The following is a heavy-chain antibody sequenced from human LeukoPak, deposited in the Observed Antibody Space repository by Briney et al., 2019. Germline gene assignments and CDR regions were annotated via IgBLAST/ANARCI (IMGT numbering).Heavy chain of an antibody. Sequence: PSQTLSLTCAVSGGSISSGGYSWSWIRQPPGKGLEWIGYIYHSGSTYYNPSLKSRVTISVDTSKNQFSLKLSSVTAADTAVYYCARGAAYDFWGGYYFDYWGQGTLVTVSS. CDR1: GGSISSGGYS. D-gene: IGHD3-3*01. J-gene: IGHJ4*02. V-gene: IGHV4-30-2*01. CDR2: IYHSGST. CDR3: ARGAAYDFWGGYYFDY.